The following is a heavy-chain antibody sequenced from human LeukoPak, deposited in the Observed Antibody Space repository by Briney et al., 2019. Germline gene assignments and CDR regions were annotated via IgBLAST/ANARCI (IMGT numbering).Heavy chain of an antibody. D-gene: IGHD4-17*01. J-gene: IGHJ4*02. V-gene: IGHV1-2*02. CDR1: GYTFTDDY. Sequence: ASLKVSCKASGYTFTDDYMHWVRQAPGQGLEWMGWINPNSGGTNYAQKFQGRVTMTRDTSISTAYMELSRLRSDDTAVYYCARLGVTTVTTGFDYWGQGTLVTVSS. CDR2: INPNSGGT. CDR3: ARLGVTTVTTGFDY.